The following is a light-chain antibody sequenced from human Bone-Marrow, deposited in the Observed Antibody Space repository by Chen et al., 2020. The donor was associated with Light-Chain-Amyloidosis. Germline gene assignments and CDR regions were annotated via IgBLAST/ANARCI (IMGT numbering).Light chain of an antibody. Sequence: EIVMTQSTLSLPVTPGEPGSISCRSSQSLLHSNGQKYLDWDVQKPGQSPQLLIYLGSTRAAGVPDRFSGSGSGTDFTLEISRVEAEDVGFYYCMQALQTPRTFGQGTKLGI. CDR3: MQALQTPRT. CDR1: QSLLHSNGQKY. J-gene: IGKJ2*01. V-gene: IGKV2-28*01. CDR2: LGS.